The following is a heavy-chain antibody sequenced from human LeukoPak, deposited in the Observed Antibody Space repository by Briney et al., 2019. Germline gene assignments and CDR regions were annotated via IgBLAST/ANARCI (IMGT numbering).Heavy chain of an antibody. V-gene: IGHV1-2*02. CDR2: INPNSGGT. J-gene: IGHJ4*02. CDR3: ARANYDFWRGPFGYFDY. CDR1: GYTFTGYY. D-gene: IGHD3-3*01. Sequence: ASVKVSCKASGYTFTGYYMHWVRQAPGQGLDWMGWINPNSGGTNYAQKFQGRVTMTRDTSISTAYMELSRLRSDDTAVYYCARANYDFWRGPFGYFDYWGQGTLVTVSS.